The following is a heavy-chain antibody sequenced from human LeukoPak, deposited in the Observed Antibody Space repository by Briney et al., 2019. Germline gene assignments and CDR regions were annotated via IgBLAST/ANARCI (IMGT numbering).Heavy chain of an antibody. CDR3: ARDLGYCSGGSCYVGYFDY. CDR2: IRYDGSNK. D-gene: IGHD2-15*01. V-gene: IGHV3-30*02. CDR1: GFTFSSYG. Sequence: GGSLRLSCAASGFTFSSYGMHWVRQAPGKGLEWVAFIRYDGSNKYYADSVKGRFTISRDNSKNTLYLQMNSLRAEDTAVYYCARDLGYCSGGSCYVGYFDYWGQGTLVTVSS. J-gene: IGHJ4*02.